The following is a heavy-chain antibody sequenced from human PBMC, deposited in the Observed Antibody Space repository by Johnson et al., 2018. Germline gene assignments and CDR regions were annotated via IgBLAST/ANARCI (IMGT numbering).Heavy chain of an antibody. Sequence: VQLLETGGGVVQPGRSLRLSCAASGFTFSAYGIHWVRQAPGKGLEWVAVISYDGSNKYFADSVKGRFTIYRDNSKNTLCLQMNSLRAEDTAVYYCAKDWGMGAAGTGGYFNHWGQGTLVTVSS. D-gene: IGHD6-13*01. J-gene: IGHJ1*01. CDR3: AKDWGMGAAGTGGYFNH. CDR1: GFTFSAYG. V-gene: IGHV3-30*18. CDR2: ISYDGSNK.